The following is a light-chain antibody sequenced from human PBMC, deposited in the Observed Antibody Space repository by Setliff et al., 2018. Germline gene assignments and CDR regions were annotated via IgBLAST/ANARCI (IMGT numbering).Light chain of an antibody. CDR3: QQGYNTPHT. J-gene: IGKJ5*01. V-gene: IGKV1-39*01. CDR1: QSVSTY. CDR2: SIS. Sequence: DIQMTQSPSSLSASVGDRVTITCRASQSVSTYLNWYQQKPGQAPKLLIYSISKLQSGVSSRFSGGGSRTAFSLTINSLQPDDFATYYCQQGYNTPHTFGQGTRLEIK.